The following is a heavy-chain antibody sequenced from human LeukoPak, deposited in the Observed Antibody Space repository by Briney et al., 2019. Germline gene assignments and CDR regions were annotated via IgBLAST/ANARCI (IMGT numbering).Heavy chain of an antibody. J-gene: IGHJ4*02. CDR1: GFTFSSYG. V-gene: IGHV3-30*02. Sequence: PGGSLRLSCAASGFTFSSYGMHWVRQDPGKGLEWVAFIRYDGSNKYYADSVKGRFTISRDNSKNTLYLQMNSLRAEDTAVYYCAKGLSYYDSSGYYYPRGFFDYWGQGTLVTVS. CDR2: IRYDGSNK. D-gene: IGHD3-22*01. CDR3: AKGLSYYDSSGYYYPRGFFDY.